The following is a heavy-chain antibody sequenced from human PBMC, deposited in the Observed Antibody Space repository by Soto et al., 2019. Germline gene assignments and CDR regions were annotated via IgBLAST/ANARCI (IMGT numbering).Heavy chain of an antibody. CDR2: ISAYNGNT. CDR1: GYIITDYN. J-gene: IGHJ3*02. CDR3: ARGSGSYYIAAFDI. V-gene: IGHV1-18*04. D-gene: IGHD1-26*01. Sequence: ASVKVSCNASGYIITDYNMHWVRQAPGQGLEWMGWISAYNGNTNYAQKLQGRVTMTTDTSTSTAYMELRSLRSDDTAVYYCARGSGSYYIAAFDIRGQGTMVTVSS.